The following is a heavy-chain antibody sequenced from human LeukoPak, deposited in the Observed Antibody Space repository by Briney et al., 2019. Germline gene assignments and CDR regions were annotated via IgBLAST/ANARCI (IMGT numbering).Heavy chain of an antibody. D-gene: IGHD3-22*01. CDR2: ISSSSSTI. V-gene: IGHV3-48*02. CDR3: ASTPPPDSSGYWDDY. Sequence: QPGGSLRLSCAASGFTFSSYSMNWVRQAPGKGLEWVSYISSSSSTIYYADPVKGRFTISRDNAKNSLYLQMNSLRDEDTAVYYCASTPPPDSSGYWDDYWGQGTLVTVSS. J-gene: IGHJ4*02. CDR1: GFTFSSYS.